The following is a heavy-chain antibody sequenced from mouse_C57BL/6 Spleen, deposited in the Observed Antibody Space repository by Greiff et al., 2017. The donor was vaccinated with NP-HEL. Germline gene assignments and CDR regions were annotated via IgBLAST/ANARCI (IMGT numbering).Heavy chain of an antibody. CDR3: AREEGITTVDWYFDV. J-gene: IGHJ1*03. Sequence: EVKLMESGPGLVKPSQSLSLTCSVTGYSITSGYYWNWIRQFPGNKLEWMGYISYDGSNNYNPSLKNRISITRDTSKNQFFLKLNSVTTEDTATYYCAREEGITTVDWYFDVWGTGTTVTVSS. CDR1: GYSITSGYY. V-gene: IGHV3-6*01. CDR2: ISYDGSN. D-gene: IGHD1-1*01.